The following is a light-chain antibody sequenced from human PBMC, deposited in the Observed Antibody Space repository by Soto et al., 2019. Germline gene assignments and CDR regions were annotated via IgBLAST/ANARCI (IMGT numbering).Light chain of an antibody. CDR2: GAS. Sequence: DIVLTQSPGTLSLSPGERATLSCRSSQSVSNNYLAWYQQKPGQAPRLLIYGASNRATGIPDRFSGGGSGTDFTLTISRLEPEDFAVYYCQQFSSYPLTFGGGTKVDIK. V-gene: IGKV3-20*01. J-gene: IGKJ4*01. CDR3: QQFSSYPLT. CDR1: QSVSNNY.